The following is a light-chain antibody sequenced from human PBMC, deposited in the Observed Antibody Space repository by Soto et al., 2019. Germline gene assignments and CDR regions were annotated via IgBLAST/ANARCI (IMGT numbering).Light chain of an antibody. CDR2: WAS. CDR3: QQSYSIPRT. CDR1: QSVLYSSNNKNY. J-gene: IGKJ1*01. V-gene: IGKV4-1*01. Sequence: DIVMTQSPDSLAVSLGERATINCKSSQSVLYSSNNKNYLAWYQQKPGQPPKLLIYWASTRESGVTDRFSGSGSGADFTLTISSLQAEDVAVYYCQQSYSIPRTFGQGTKVEIK.